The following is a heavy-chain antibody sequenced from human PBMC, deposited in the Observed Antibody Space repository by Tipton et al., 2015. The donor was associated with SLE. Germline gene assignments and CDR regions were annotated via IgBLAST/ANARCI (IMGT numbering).Heavy chain of an antibody. CDR2: INHSGST. D-gene: IGHD6-19*01. CDR3: ARGLGTYSSGWRYYYYYMDV. J-gene: IGHJ6*03. CDR1: GGSLSGGY. V-gene: IGHV4-34*01. Sequence: LRLSCAVYGGSLSGGYWSCIRQPPGKGLEWIGEINHSGSTNYNPSLKTRVTISVDTSKNQFSRKLSSVTAADTAVYYCARGLGTYSSGWRYYYYYMDVWGKGTTVTVSS.